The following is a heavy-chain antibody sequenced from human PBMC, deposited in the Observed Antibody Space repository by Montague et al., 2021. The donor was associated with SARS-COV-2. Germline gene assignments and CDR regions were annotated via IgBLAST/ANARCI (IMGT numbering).Heavy chain of an antibody. V-gene: IGHV4-61*02. CDR2: IYTSGNT. CDR3: ARADFWSGYLYFDY. D-gene: IGHD3-3*01. Sequence: TLSLTCTVSGVSISSCSYYWIWIRQPAGKGLDWIVLIYTSGNTNYNPSLKSRVTISVYTSKNQFSLKLSSVTAADTVVYYCARADFWSGYLYFDYWGQGTLVTVSS. J-gene: IGHJ4*02. CDR1: GVSISSCSYY.